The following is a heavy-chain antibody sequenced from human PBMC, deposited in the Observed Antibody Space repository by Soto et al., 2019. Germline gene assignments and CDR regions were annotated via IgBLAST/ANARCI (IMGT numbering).Heavy chain of an antibody. J-gene: IGHJ4*01. V-gene: IGHV4-34*01. Sequence: SETLSLTCAVYGGSFSGYYWNWIRQPPGKGLEWIGEINHSGSTNYNPSLKSRVTIAVDTSMTQFSLRLNSVTAADTAVYYCARGGYGSGSYHPPHFDYWGHGTLVTVSS. CDR2: INHSGST. CDR3: ARGGYGSGSYHPPHFDY. CDR1: GGSFSGYY. D-gene: IGHD3-10*01.